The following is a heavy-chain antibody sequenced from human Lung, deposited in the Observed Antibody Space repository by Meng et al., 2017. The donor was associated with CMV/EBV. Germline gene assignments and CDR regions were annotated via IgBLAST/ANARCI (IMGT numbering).Heavy chain of an antibody. V-gene: IGHV3-23*01. CDR3: ARQLGRFDY. D-gene: IGHD6-6*01. J-gene: IGHJ4*02. CDR2: ISGSGGST. CDR1: GFTFSSYA. Sequence: GESXKISCAASGFTFSSYAMSWVRQAPGKGLEWVSAISGSGGSTYYADPVKGRFTISRDNSKNTLYLQMNSLRAEDTAVYYCARQLGRFDYWGQGTLVTVSS.